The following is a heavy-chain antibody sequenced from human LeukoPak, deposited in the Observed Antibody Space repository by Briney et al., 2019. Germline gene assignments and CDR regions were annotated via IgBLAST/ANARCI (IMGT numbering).Heavy chain of an antibody. J-gene: IGHJ6*02. D-gene: IGHD6-19*01. CDR3: ARDQGGSSGWFYYYYYGMDV. Sequence: ASVDVSCKASGYTFTLSGISSVGQAAGQEGEGMGWISAYNGNTNYAQKLQGRVTMTTDTSTSTAYMELSSLRSDDTAVYYCARDQGGSSGWFYYYYYGMDVWGQGTTVTVSS. CDR2: ISAYNGNT. V-gene: IGHV1-18*01. CDR1: GYTFTLSG.